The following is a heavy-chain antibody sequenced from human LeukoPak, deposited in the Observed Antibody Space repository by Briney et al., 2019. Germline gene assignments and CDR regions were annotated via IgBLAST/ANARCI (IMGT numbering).Heavy chain of an antibody. D-gene: IGHD6-19*01. Sequence: PGGSLRLSCAASGFAFSNQAMGWVRQASGKGLEWVSVISDSGDITYYADSVKGRFTISRDNSKNTLFLQMNSQRAEDTAVYYCAKDARRTSGWYFFDYWGQGTLVTVSS. CDR3: AKDARRTSGWYFFDY. V-gene: IGHV3-23*01. J-gene: IGHJ4*02. CDR2: ISDSGDIT. CDR1: GFAFSNQA.